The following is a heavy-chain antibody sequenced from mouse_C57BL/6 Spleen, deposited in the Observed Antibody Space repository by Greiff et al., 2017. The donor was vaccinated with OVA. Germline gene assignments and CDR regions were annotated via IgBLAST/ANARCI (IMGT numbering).Heavy chain of an antibody. CDR2: IYPGSGST. J-gene: IGHJ2*01. V-gene: IGHV1-55*01. CDR3: ARFHDGYYYYFDY. D-gene: IGHD2-3*01. Sequence: VQLQQSGAELVKPGASVKMSCKASGYTFTSYWITWVKQRPGQGLEWIGDIYPGSGSTNYNEKFKSKATLTVDTSSSTAYMQLSSLTSEDSAVYYCARFHDGYYYYFDYWGQGTTLTVSS. CDR1: GYTFTSYW.